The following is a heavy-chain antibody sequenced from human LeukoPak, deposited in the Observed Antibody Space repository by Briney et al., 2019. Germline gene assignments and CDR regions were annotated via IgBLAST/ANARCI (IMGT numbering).Heavy chain of an antibody. CDR3: ATGRGYDFWSDLDY. CDR1: GYTLTELS. V-gene: IGHV1-24*01. D-gene: IGHD3-3*01. CDR2: FDPEDGET. J-gene: IGHJ4*02. Sequence: ASVKVSCKVSGYTLTELSMHWVRQAPGKGLEWMGGFDPEDGETIYAQKFQGRVTMTEDTSTDTAYMELSSLRSEDTAGYYCATGRGYDFWSDLDYWGQGTLVTVSS.